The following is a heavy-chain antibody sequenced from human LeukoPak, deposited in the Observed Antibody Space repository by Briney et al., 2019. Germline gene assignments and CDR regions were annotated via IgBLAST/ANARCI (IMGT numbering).Heavy chain of an antibody. CDR2: IYHSGTT. J-gene: IGHJ5*02. CDR1: GGSISSSSYY. V-gene: IGHV4-39*07. CDR3: VRGRYSSGWYKDKNWFDP. D-gene: IGHD6-19*01. Sequence: PSETLSLTCTVSGGSISSSSYYWGWIRQPPGKGLEWIGSIYHSGTTYYNPSLKSRATISVDTSKNQFSLKLSSVTAADTAVYYCVRGRYSSGWYKDKNWFDPWGQGTPVTVSS.